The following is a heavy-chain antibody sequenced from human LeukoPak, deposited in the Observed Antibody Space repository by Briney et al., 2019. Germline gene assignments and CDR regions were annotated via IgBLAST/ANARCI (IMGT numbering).Heavy chain of an antibody. Sequence: GGSPRLSCAASGFTFSSYWMSWVRQAPGKGLEWVANIKQDGSEKYYVDSVKGRFTISRDNAKNSLYLQMNSLRAEDTAVYYCAREGKLKSIAYWGQGTLVTVSS. CDR3: AREGKLKSIAY. D-gene: IGHD2-15*01. V-gene: IGHV3-7*01. J-gene: IGHJ4*02. CDR1: GFTFSSYW. CDR2: IKQDGSEK.